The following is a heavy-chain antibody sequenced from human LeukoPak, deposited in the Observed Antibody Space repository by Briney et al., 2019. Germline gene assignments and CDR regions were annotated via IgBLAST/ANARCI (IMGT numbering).Heavy chain of an antibody. J-gene: IGHJ4*02. D-gene: IGHD3-10*01. CDR1: GFTFTSYA. V-gene: IGHV3-23*01. CDR3: AKGGDYYGATFDF. CDR2: VSGSGGGT. Sequence: GGSLRLSCAASGFTFTSYAMTWVRQAPGKGMEWVSSVSGSGGGTYYADSVKGRFTISRDNSKNTLYLQMNSLRAEDTAVYFCAKGGDYYGATFDFWGQGTLVTVSS.